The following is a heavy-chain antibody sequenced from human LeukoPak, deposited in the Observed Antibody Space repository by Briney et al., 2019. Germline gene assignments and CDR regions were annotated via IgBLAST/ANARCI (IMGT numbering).Heavy chain of an antibody. CDR1: GYSFIGYS. CDR3: AREYVADSSPLFDY. D-gene: IGHD6-13*01. Sequence: ASVKVSCKASGYSFIGYSMHWVRRAPGQGLEWMGWINPNTGGTNYAQKFQGRVTMTRDTSISTAYMELRSLRSDDTAVYHCAREYVADSSPLFDYWGQGSLVTVSS. CDR2: INPNTGGT. V-gene: IGHV1-2*02. J-gene: IGHJ4*02.